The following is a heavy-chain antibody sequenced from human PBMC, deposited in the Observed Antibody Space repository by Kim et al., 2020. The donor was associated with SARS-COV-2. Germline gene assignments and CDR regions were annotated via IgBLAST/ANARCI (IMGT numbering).Heavy chain of an antibody. J-gene: IGHJ6*02. Sequence: SETLSLTCTVSGGSISSSSYYWGWIRQPPGKGLEWIGSIYYSGSTYYNPSLKSRVTISVDTSKNQLSLKLSSVTAADTAVYYCARVPPPGYSSGWSKGQAAYYYYGMDVWGQVTTVTVSS. D-gene: IGHD6-19*01. CDR2: IYYSGST. V-gene: IGHV4-39*07. CDR3: ARVPPPGYSSGWSKGQAAYYYYGMDV. CDR1: GGSISSSSYY.